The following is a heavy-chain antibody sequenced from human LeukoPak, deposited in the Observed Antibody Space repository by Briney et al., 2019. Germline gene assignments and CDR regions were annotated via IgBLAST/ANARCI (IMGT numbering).Heavy chain of an antibody. CDR2: IYWNGGTT. J-gene: IGHJ4*02. D-gene: IGHD3-3*01. CDR1: GFTFDDYG. CDR3: ARVASNFGVVSGEFDS. Sequence: GGSLRLSCAASGFTFDDYGLSWVRQAPGKGLEWVSFIYWNGGTTGYADSVKGRFTISRDNAKNSLYLQMDSLRAGDMALYYCARVASNFGVVSGEFDSWGQGTLVSVSS. V-gene: IGHV3-20*04.